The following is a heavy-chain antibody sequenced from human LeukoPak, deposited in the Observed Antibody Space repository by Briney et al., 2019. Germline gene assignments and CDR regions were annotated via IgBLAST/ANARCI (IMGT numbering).Heavy chain of an antibody. V-gene: IGHV3-30-3*01. D-gene: IGHD6-6*01. J-gene: IGHJ4*02. CDR3: ALSSSASGY. CDR1: EFTFSSYA. Sequence: GGSLRLSCAASEFTFSSYAMHWVRQAPGKGLEWVAVISYDGNNKYYADSVNGRFTISRDNSKNTLYLQMNSLRAEDTAVYYCALSSSASGYWGQGTLVTVSS. CDR2: ISYDGNNK.